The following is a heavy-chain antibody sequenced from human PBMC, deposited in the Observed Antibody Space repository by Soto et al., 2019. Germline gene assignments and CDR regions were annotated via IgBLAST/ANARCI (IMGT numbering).Heavy chain of an antibody. CDR1: GFTYSNSA. CDR3: VEALHGGGRCCSLDI. D-gene: IGHD2-15*01. Sequence: SVKVSCKASGFTYSNSAVQWVRQAPGQGLEWIGWIVVGAGNTNYAQMVQERVTITRDMSTNTAYMELSSLRPEDTAVYYCVEALHGGGRCCSLDIWGQGTLVTVSS. V-gene: IGHV1-58*01. CDR2: IVVGAGNT. J-gene: IGHJ3*02.